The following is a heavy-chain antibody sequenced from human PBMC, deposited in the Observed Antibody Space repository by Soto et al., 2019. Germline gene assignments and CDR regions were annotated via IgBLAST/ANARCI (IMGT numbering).Heavy chain of an antibody. CDR1: GYTFISYG. J-gene: IGHJ3*02. CDR3: ARGPPNDAFDI. Sequence: QVQLVQSGAEVKKPGASVKVSCKASGYTFISYGMYWVRQAPGQRLEWMGWIHAANGNARYSQKFQGRVTITRDTSASTAYMEVSSLRSEDTAVYYCARGPPNDAFDIWGQGTMVTVSS. V-gene: IGHV1-3*01. CDR2: IHAANGNA.